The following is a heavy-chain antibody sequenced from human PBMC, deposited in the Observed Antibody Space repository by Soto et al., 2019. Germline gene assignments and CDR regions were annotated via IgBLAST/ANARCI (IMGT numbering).Heavy chain of an antibody. CDR3: ARDDLAYCGGDCPLDP. V-gene: IGHV3-33*01. D-gene: IGHD2-21*02. Sequence: GGSLRLSCAASGFTFSSYGMHWVRQAPGKGLEWVAVIWYDGSNKYYAGSVKGRFTISRDNSKNTLYLQMNSLRAEDTAVYYCARDDLAYCGGDCPLDPWGQGTLVTVSS. J-gene: IGHJ5*02. CDR1: GFTFSSYG. CDR2: IWYDGSNK.